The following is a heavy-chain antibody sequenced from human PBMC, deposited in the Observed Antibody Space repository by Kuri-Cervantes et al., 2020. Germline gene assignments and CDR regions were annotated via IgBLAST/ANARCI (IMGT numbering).Heavy chain of an antibody. V-gene: IGHV4-61*02. D-gene: IGHD5-24*01. J-gene: IGHJ6*02. CDR2: IYTSGST. CDR1: GCSISGGSYY. CDR3: ARMAAEYYYYGMDV. Sequence: LRLSCTASGCSISGGSYYWSWIRQPAGKGLEWIGRIYTSGSTNYNPSLKSRVTMSVDTSKNQFSMKLSSVTAADTAVYYCARMAAEYYYYGMDVWGQGTTVTVSS.